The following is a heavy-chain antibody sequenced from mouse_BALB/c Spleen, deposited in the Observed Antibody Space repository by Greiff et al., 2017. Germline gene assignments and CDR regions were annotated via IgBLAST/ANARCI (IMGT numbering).Heavy chain of an antibody. Sequence: EVKLQESGPGLVKPSQSLSLTCTVTGYSITSDYAWNWIRQFPGNKLEWMGYISYSGSTSYNPSLKSRISITRDTSKNQFFLQLNSVTTEDTATYYCANMITSWFAYWGQGTLVTVSA. D-gene: IGHD2-4*01. CDR3: ANMITSWFAY. J-gene: IGHJ3*01. CDR2: ISYSGST. V-gene: IGHV3-2*02. CDR1: GYSITSDYA.